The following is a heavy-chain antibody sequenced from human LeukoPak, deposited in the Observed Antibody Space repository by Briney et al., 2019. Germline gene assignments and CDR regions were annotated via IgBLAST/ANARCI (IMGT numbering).Heavy chain of an antibody. V-gene: IGHV4-34*01. J-gene: IGHJ5*02. D-gene: IGHD4-17*01. Sequence: SETLSLTCAVYGGSFSGYYWSWIRQPPGKGLEWSGEINHSGSTNYNPSLKSRVTISVDTSKNQFSLKLSSVTAADTAVYYCARGQTTVTTNWFDPWGQGTLVTVSS. CDR3: ARGQTTVTTNWFDP. CDR1: GGSFSGYY. CDR2: INHSGST.